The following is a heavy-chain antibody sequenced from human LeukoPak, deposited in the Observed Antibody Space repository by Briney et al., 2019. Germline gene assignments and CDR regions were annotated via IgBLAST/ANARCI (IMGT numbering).Heavy chain of an antibody. CDR3: ARDFITMTYYYGMDV. Sequence: ASVKVSCKASGYTFTGYYMHWVRQAPGQGLEWMGWINPNSGGTNYAQKLQGRVTMTRDTSISTAYMELSRLRSDDTAVYYCARDFITMTYYYGMDVWGQGTTVTVSS. CDR1: GYTFTGYY. V-gene: IGHV1-2*02. CDR2: INPNSGGT. J-gene: IGHJ6*02. D-gene: IGHD3-22*01.